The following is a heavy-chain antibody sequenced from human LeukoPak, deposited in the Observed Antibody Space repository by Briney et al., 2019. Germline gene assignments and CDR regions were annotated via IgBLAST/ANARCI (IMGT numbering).Heavy chain of an antibody. J-gene: IGHJ4*02. CDR3: AKSGYNRFDY. D-gene: IGHD5-24*01. V-gene: IGHV3-30*18. Sequence: GGSLRLSCAASGFTFSSYGMQWVRQAPGKGLEWVAVISYEGSTSYYADSVKGRFTISRDNSKNTLYLQMNGLRAEDTAVYYCAKSGYNRFDYWGQGTLVTVSS. CDR2: ISYEGSTS. CDR1: GFTFSSYG.